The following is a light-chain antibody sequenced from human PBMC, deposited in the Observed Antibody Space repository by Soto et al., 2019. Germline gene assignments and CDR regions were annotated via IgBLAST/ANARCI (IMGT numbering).Light chain of an antibody. CDR3: QQYNSYPLT. Sequence: EIVMPQSPGTLSLSPGERATLACRASQSVSSSYLAWYQQKPGQAPRLLIYGASTRATGIPARFSGSGSGTEFTLTISSLQPDDFATYYCQQYNSYPLTFGGGTKVDIK. CDR1: QSVSSSY. CDR2: GAS. V-gene: IGKV3-15*01. J-gene: IGKJ4*01.